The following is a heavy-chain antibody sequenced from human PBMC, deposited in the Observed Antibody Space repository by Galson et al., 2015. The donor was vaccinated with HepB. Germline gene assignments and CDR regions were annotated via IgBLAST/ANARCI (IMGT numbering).Heavy chain of an antibody. V-gene: IGHV6-1*01. D-gene: IGHD3-10*01. J-gene: IGHJ3*02. CDR3: AREGDYYGSGSDDAFDI. CDR1: GDSVSSNSAA. Sequence: CAISGDSVSSNSAAWNWIRQSPSRGLEWLGRTYYRSKWYNDYAVSVKSRITFNPDTSKNQFSLQLNSVTPEDTAVYYCAREGDYYGSGSDDAFDIWGQGTMVTVSS. CDR2: TYYRSKWYN.